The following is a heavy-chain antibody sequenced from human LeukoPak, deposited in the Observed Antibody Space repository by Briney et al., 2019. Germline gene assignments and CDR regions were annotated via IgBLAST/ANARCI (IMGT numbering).Heavy chain of an antibody. D-gene: IGHD2-2*01. CDR3: PRDRRLHDIVVIPQVVGGAMDV. V-gene: IGHV1-46*02. J-gene: IGHJ6*03. Sequence: GASVKVSCKTSGYPFKNYYLHWVRQAPGQGLEWVGIINAGDIYTKNAQNFQDRLTLTGDTPTRTVYLQLNRLTLDDTAAYYYPRDRRLHDIVVIPQVVGGAMDVWGRGTTVPVSS. CDR1: GYPFKNYY. CDR2: INAGDIYT.